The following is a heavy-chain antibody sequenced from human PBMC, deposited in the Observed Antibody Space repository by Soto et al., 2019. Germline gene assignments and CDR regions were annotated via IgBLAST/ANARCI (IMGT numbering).Heavy chain of an antibody. V-gene: IGHV4-34*01. CDR3: AREGRYFDL. CDR1: GGSFSNYY. J-gene: IGHJ2*01. Sequence: QVQLQQWGAGLLKPSETLSLTCAVYGGSFSNYYWSWIRQPPGKGLEWIGEINHSGSTNYNPSLKSRVTISVDTSKNQFSLKLSSVTAADTAVYYCAREGRYFDLCGRGTLVTVSS. CDR2: INHSGST.